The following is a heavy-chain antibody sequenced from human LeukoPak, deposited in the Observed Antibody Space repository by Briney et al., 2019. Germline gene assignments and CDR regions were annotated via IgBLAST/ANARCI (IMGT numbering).Heavy chain of an antibody. CDR3: ARLVGGTTGATDY. D-gene: IGHD1-26*01. J-gene: IGHJ4*02. Sequence: RPGGSLRLSCTASGFNFSYYAMHWVRQVPGKGLTWVALIWFDGSNDYYEDSVKGRFTISRDNSKDTVFLQMNSLTVDDTAVYYCARLVGGTTGATDYWGQGSLVFVS. CDR1: GFNFSYYA. CDR2: IWFDGSND. V-gene: IGHV3-33*01.